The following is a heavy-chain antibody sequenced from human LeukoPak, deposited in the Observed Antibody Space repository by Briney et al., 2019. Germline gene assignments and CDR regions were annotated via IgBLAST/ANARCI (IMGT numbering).Heavy chain of an antibody. D-gene: IGHD2-15*01. V-gene: IGHV4-4*01. CDR3: AENGPWSLKY. J-gene: IGHJ4*02. CDR1: GFTFSSYAM. CDR2: VHQSGVT. Sequence: GSLRLSCAASGFTFSSYAMSWVRQAPGKGLEWIGEVHQSGVTNYNPSLKSRVTISLDKSNNQFSLKLNSVTAADTAVYFCAENGPWSLKYWGQGTLVTVSS.